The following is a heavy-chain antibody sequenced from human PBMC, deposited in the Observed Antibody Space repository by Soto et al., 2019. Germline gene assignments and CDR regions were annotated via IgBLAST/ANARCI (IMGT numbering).Heavy chain of an antibody. D-gene: IGHD5-18*01. CDR1: GDSVSSNSAA. J-gene: IGHJ6*02. CDR2: TYYRSKWYN. V-gene: IGHV6-1*01. Sequence: SPTLSLTCAISGDSVSSNSAAWNWIRQSPSRGLEWLGRTYYRSKWYNDYAVSVKSRITINPDTSKNQFSLQLNSVTPEDTAVYYCARDFLGTAMVTGYGMDVWGQGTTVTVSS. CDR3: ARDFLGTAMVTGYGMDV.